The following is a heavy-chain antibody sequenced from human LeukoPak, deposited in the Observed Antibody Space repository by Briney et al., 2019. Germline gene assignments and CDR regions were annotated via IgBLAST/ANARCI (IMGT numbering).Heavy chain of an antibody. CDR3: ASLTTAEAFDI. D-gene: IGHD3-22*01. CDR2: IYYSGTT. CDR1: GGSISSSTYS. J-gene: IGHJ3*02. V-gene: IGHV4-30-4*07. Sequence: PSQTLSLTCAVSGGSISSSTYSWSWIRQPPGKGLEWIGYIYYSGTTYYNPPLKSRVTISVDTSKNQFSLKLSSVTAADTAVYYCASLTTAEAFDIWGQGTMVTVSS.